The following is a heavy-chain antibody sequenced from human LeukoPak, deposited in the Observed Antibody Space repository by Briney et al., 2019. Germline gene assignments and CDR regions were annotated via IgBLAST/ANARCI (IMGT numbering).Heavy chain of an antibody. CDR3: ASGYFRGYFEY. Sequence: PSETLSLTCTVSGGSISSYYWGWIRQPPGKGLEWIGGIYYSGSTYYNPSLKSRATISVDTSKNQFSLKLSSVTAADTAVYYCASGYFRGYFEYWGLGTLVTVSS. J-gene: IGHJ4*02. V-gene: IGHV4-59*01. CDR2: IYYSGST. D-gene: IGHD3-22*01. CDR1: GGSISSYY.